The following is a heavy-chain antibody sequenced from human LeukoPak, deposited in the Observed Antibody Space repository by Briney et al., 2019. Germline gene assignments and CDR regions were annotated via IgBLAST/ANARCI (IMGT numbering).Heavy chain of an antibody. CDR2: ISYDGSDK. CDR1: GFTFCSYA. V-gene: IGHV3-30*04. CDR3: ATYKRSGWALDY. J-gene: IGHJ4*02. D-gene: IGHD6-19*01. Sequence: GGSLRLSCAASGFTFCSYAMHWVRQAPGKGLEWGAVISYDGSDKYYADSVKGRFTISRDNSTNTPYLHMNSLRAEDTALYYCATYKRSGWALDYCGQGNLATVSS.